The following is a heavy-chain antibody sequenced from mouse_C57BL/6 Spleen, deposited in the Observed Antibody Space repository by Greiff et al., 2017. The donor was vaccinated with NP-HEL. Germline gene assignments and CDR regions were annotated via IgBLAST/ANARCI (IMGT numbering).Heavy chain of an antibody. CDR3: TTYIYYGNPDWFAY. V-gene: IGHV14-1*01. CDR1: GFNIKDYY. CDR2: IDPEDGDT. Sequence: VQLQQSGAELVRPGASVKLSCTASGFNIKDYYMHWVKQRPEQGLEWIGRIDPEDGDTEYAPKFQGKATMTADTSSNTAYLQLSSLTSEDTAVYYCTTYIYYGNPDWFAYWGQGTLVTVSA. J-gene: IGHJ3*01. D-gene: IGHD2-1*01.